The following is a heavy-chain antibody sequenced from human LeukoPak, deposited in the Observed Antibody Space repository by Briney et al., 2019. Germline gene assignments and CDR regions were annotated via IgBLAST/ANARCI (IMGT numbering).Heavy chain of an antibody. CDR1: GFTFSTYS. CDR3: ARVDLRYSDWDLDY. Sequence: PGGSLRLSCAASGFTFSTYSMTWVRQAPGKGLEWVAYISSSGSNIYHADSVKGRFTISRDNAKNSLYLKMNSLRDEDTAVYYCARVDLRYSDWDLDYWGQGTLVTVSS. CDR2: ISSSGSNI. D-gene: IGHD3-9*01. J-gene: IGHJ4*02. V-gene: IGHV3-48*02.